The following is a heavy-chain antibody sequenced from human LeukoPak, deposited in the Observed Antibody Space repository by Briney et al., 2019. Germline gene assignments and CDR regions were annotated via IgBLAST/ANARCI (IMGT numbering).Heavy chain of an antibody. CDR2: INWNGGGT. Sequence: GSLRLSCAASGFNFDDYGMSWVRQAPGKGREWVSGINWNGGGTGYADSVKGRFTISRENAKNSLYLQMNSLKAEDTALYYCARGPLQTIPTSKIVVYYYPFDYWGQGTRDTVSS. D-gene: IGHD3-22*01. V-gene: IGHV3-20*04. CDR1: GFNFDDYG. CDR3: ARGPLQTIPTSKIVVYYYPFDY. J-gene: IGHJ4*02.